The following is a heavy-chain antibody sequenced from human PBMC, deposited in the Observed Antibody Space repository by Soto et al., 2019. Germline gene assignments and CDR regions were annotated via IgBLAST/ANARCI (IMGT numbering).Heavy chain of an antibody. Sequence: GGSLRLSCAASGFTFSSCAMNWVRQAPGKGLEWVSTISGSGESTYYADSVRGRFTISRDNSKSTLYLQMNSLRAEDTAVYYCAKDRWNYDYFDFWGQGTLVTVSS. D-gene: IGHD1-7*01. CDR1: GFTFSSCA. J-gene: IGHJ4*02. CDR3: AKDRWNYDYFDF. V-gene: IGHV3-23*01. CDR2: ISGSGEST.